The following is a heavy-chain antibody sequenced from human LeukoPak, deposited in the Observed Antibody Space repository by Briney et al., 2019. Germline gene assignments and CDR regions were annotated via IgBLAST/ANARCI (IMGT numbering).Heavy chain of an antibody. Sequence: ASVKVSCKASGYTFTSYDINWVRQATGQGLEWMGWMNPNSGNTGYAQKFQGRVTMTRNTSISTAYMELSSLRSEDTAVYYCAKGSWSGNYYYYMDVWGKGTTVTVSS. CDR3: AKGSWSGNYYYYMDV. V-gene: IGHV1-8*01. CDR2: MNPNSGNT. D-gene: IGHD3-3*01. CDR1: GYTFTSYD. J-gene: IGHJ6*03.